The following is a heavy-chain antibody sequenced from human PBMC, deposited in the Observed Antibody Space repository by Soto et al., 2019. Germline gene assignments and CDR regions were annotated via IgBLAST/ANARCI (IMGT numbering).Heavy chain of an antibody. CDR2: ISYDGTGSDT. CDR1: GFIFSSYS. Sequence: PGGPLRLSCGASGFIFSSYSMHWVRQAPGKGLEWVTAISYDGTGSDTKYADSVKGRFTISRDNAKNTVYLQMNSLRAEDTAVYYCARDQTTGDWFDAWGQGTLVTVSS. J-gene: IGHJ5*02. V-gene: IGHV3-30*04. CDR3: ARDQTTGDWFDA. D-gene: IGHD4-17*01.